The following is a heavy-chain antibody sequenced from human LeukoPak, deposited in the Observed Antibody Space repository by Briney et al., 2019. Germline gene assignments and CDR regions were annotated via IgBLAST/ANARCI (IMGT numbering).Heavy chain of an antibody. CDR1: GGSLRGQH. D-gene: IGHD2-8*01. CDR2: IFSSGNT. J-gene: IGHJ5*02. V-gene: IGHV4-59*11. CDR3: ARDGGARSFTNGLNWFDP. Sequence: SETLSLTCLVSGGSLRGQHWNWIRQPPGKGLEWIGHIFSSGNTNSNPSLRSRLTLSLDASKNQFSLKLKSVTAADTAVYYCARDGGARSFTNGLNWFDPWGQGILVTVSS.